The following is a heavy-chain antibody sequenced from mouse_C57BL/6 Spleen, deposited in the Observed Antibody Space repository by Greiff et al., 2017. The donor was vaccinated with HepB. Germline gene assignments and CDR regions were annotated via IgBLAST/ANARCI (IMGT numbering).Heavy chain of an antibody. CDR1: GYTFTSYW. Sequence: QVQLQQPGAELVRPGTSVKLSCKASGYTFTSYWMHWVKQRPGQGLEWIGVIDPSDSYTNYNQKFKGKATLTVDTSSSTAYMQLSSLTSEDSAVYYCARKEGSNHFDYWGQGTTLTVSS. V-gene: IGHV1-59*01. J-gene: IGHJ2*01. CDR3: ARKEGSNHFDY. D-gene: IGHD1-1*01. CDR2: IDPSDSYT.